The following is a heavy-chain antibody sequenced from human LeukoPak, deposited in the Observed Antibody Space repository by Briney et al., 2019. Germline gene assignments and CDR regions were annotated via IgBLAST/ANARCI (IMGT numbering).Heavy chain of an antibody. CDR1: RFNFSSYW. CDR2: IKSDGTST. Sequence: PGGSLRLSCAASRFNFSSYWMHWVRQAPGKGLVWVSRIKSDGTSTSYADSVKGRFTIPRDNAKNTLYLQMNSLRAEDTAVYYCARRYYCEPWGQGTMVTVSS. D-gene: IGHD3-10*01. J-gene: IGHJ3*01. V-gene: IGHV3-74*01. CDR3: ARRYYCEP.